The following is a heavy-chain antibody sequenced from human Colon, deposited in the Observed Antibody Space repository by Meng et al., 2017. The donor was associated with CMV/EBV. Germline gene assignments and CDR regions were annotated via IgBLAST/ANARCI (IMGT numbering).Heavy chain of an antibody. CDR3: SRTDCTTSTCYTSLYFQH. V-gene: IGHV3-11*01. CDR1: TSSVYC. CDR2: ISSSGNTI. Sequence: TSSVYCMTWIRQAPGKGLEWVSYISSSGNTIYYADSVKGRFTISRDNDNKSLYLQMNSLRAEDTAVYYCSRTDCTTSTCYTSLYFQHWGQGTLVTVSS. D-gene: IGHD2-2*02. J-gene: IGHJ1*01.